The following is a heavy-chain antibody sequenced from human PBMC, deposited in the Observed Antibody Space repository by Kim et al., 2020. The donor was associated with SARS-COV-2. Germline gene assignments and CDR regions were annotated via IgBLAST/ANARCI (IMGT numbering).Heavy chain of an antibody. J-gene: IGHJ6*02. CDR2: ISGSGFST. CDR3: AKSLGIPWSSNGMDV. CDR1: GFTFSSFA. V-gene: IGHV3-23*01. D-gene: IGHD2-15*01. Sequence: GGSLRLSCAASGFTFSSFAMIWVRQAPGKGLEWVSAISGSGFSTYYADSAKGRFTISRDKSKNTLYLQMNSLRAEDTAIYYCAKSLGIPWSSNGMDVWGQGTTVTVSS.